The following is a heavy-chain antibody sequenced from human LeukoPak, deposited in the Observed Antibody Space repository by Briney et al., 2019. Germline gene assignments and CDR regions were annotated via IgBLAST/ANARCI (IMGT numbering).Heavy chain of an antibody. J-gene: IGHJ4*02. CDR1: GYTFGSYG. CDR2: ISAYSGNT. D-gene: IGHD4-17*01. CDR3: ARDSKRYGDYPDY. V-gene: IGHV1-18*01. Sequence: ASVKVSCKASGYTFGSYGISWVRQAPGQGLEWMGWISAYSGNTNYAQKLQGRVTMTTDTSATTAYMELRSLRSDDTAVYYCARDSKRYGDYPDYWGQGTLVTVS.